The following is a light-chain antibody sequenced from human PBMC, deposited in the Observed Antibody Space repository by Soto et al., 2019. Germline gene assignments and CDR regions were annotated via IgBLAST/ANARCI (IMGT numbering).Light chain of an antibody. CDR1: QSIRSY. CDR2: GAS. V-gene: IGKV3-11*01. Sequence: EIVLTQSPATLSLSPGDSATLSCRASQSIRSYLAWYQQKRGQAPRLLIYGASNRATGIPARFSGSGSGTDFSLTISSLEPEDFAVYYCQQRSSWPLTFGGGTKVDIK. J-gene: IGKJ4*01. CDR3: QQRSSWPLT.